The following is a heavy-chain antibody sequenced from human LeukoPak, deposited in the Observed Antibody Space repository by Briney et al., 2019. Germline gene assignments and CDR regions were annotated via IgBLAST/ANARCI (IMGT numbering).Heavy chain of an antibody. CDR1: GYTFTGYY. Sequence: ASVKVSCKASGYTFTGYYMDWVRQAPGQGLEWMGWINPNSGGTNYVQKFQGRVTMTRDTSISTAYMELSRLRSDDTAVYYCASEDDSSGYWGQGTLVTVSS. V-gene: IGHV1-2*02. CDR3: ASEDDSSGY. D-gene: IGHD3-22*01. J-gene: IGHJ4*02. CDR2: INPNSGGT.